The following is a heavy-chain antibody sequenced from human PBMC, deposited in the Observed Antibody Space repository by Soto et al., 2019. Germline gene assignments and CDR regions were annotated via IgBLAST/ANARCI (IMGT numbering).Heavy chain of an antibody. CDR3: ASDLPPIDY. J-gene: IGHJ4*02. V-gene: IGHV1-3*01. Sequence: QVQLVQSGAEVKKPGASVKVSCKASGYTFTSYAMHWVRQAPGQRLEWMGWINAGNGNTKYSQKFRGRVTITRDTPASTAYIELSSLRSEDTAVYYWASDLPPIDYRGQGALVTVSS. CDR2: INAGNGNT. CDR1: GYTFTSYA.